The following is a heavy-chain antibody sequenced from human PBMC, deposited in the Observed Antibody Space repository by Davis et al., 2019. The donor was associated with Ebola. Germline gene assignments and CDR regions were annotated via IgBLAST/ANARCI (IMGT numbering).Heavy chain of an antibody. CDR1: GFTFSDYY. V-gene: IGHV3-11*04. D-gene: IGHD5-18*01. CDR3: TRARGGLGYEDV. J-gene: IGHJ6*02. Sequence: GESLKISCAASGFTFSDYYMSWIRQAPGKGLEWVSYISSSGSTIYYADSVKGRFTISRDNAKNSLYLQMNSLRAEDTAMYYCTRARGGLGYEDVWGQGIAVTVSS. CDR2: ISSSGSTI.